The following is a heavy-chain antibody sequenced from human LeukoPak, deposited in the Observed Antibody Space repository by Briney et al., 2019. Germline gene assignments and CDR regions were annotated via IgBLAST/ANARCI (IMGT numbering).Heavy chain of an antibody. D-gene: IGHD4-17*01. Sequence: SETLSLTCSVSGGSISSGDYYGTWSRQPPGKGLEWIGNIYYTGKTHYNPSLRSRVTISIDTSKNQFSLNLNSLTAADTAVYYCARDRYGAGNYYYYGLDVWGQGTTVTVSS. CDR1: GGSISSGDYY. CDR3: ARDRYGAGNYYYYGLDV. CDR2: IYYTGKT. J-gene: IGHJ6*02. V-gene: IGHV4-30-4*01.